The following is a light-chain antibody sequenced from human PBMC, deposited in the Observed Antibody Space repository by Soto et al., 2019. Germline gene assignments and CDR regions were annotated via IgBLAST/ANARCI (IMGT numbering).Light chain of an antibody. CDR1: QGIRDF. V-gene: IGKV1-9*01. Sequence: DIQLTQSPSFLSASAGDRVTITCRASQGIRDFLAWYQQKPGKAPKLLIYAASTLQTGVPTRFSGIASGTEFTLIISNLQPADFATYYCQQFNVYPLTFGGGTKVEIK. CDR2: AAS. J-gene: IGKJ4*01. CDR3: QQFNVYPLT.